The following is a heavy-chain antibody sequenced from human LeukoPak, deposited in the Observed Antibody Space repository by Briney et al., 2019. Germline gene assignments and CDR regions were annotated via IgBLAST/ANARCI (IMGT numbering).Heavy chain of an antibody. CDR1: GFTFSSHG. CDR2: IWYDGSNK. V-gene: IGHV3-33*01. Sequence: GRSLRLSCAASGFTFSSHGMHWVRQAPGKGLEWVAVIWYDGSNKYYADSVKGRFTMSRDDSKNTLYLQMTRLRVEDKAVYYCARAARGVGSDYWGQGTLVTVSS. CDR3: ARAARGVGSDY. D-gene: IGHD3-10*01. J-gene: IGHJ4*02.